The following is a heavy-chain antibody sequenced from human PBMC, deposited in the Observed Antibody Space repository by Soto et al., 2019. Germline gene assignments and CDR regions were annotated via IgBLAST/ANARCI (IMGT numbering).Heavy chain of an antibody. CDR3: ARDLYGAAAGVPYDY. CDR2: ISYDGSNK. D-gene: IGHD6-13*01. J-gene: IGHJ4*02. Sequence: QVQLVESGGGVVQPGRSLRLSCAASGFTFSSYAMHWVRQAPGKGLEWVAVISYDGSNKYYADSVKGRFTISRDNSKNTLYLQMNSLRAEDTAVYHCARDLYGAAAGVPYDYWGQGTLVTVSS. CDR1: GFTFSSYA. V-gene: IGHV3-30-3*01.